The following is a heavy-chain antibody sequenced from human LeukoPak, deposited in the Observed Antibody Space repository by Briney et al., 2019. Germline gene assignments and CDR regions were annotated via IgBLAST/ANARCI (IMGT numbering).Heavy chain of an antibody. D-gene: IGHD4-17*01. J-gene: IGHJ6*02. V-gene: IGHV1-46*01. CDR3: ARDAKTVTTTTPCGMDV. Sequence: ASVKVSCKASGYTFTSYYMHWVRQAPGQGLKWMGIINPSGGSTSYAQKFQGRVTMTRDTSTSTVYMELSSLRSEDTAVYYCARDAKTVTTTTPCGMDVWGQGTTVTVSS. CDR1: GYTFTSYY. CDR2: INPSGGST.